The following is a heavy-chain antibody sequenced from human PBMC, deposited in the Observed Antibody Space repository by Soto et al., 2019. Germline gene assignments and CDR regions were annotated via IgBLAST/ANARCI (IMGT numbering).Heavy chain of an antibody. D-gene: IGHD4-17*01. CDR1: GFTFSSYA. V-gene: IGHV3-23*01. J-gene: IGHJ4*02. CDR3: AKSGVPTTVTVPFDY. Sequence: GGSLSLSCAASGFTFSSYAMSWVRQAPGKGLEWVSAISGSGGSTYYADSVKGRFTISRDNSKNTLYLQMNSLRAEDTAVYYCAKSGVPTTVTVPFDYWGQGTLVTVSS. CDR2: ISGSGGST.